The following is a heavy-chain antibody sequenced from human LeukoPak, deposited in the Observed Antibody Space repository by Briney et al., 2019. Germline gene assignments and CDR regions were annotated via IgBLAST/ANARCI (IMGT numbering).Heavy chain of an antibody. V-gene: IGHV7-4-1*02. CDR2: IDAKTGNP. Sequence: GASVKVSCKVSGYTFSSCAINWVRQAPGQGLEYMGWIDAKTGNPTYAQGFTGRFVFSLDTSVSTAYLQISSLKAEDTAVYYCAIHPSDSSGYFSYWGQGALVTVSS. CDR1: GYTFSSCA. J-gene: IGHJ4*02. D-gene: IGHD3-22*01. CDR3: AIHPSDSSGYFSY.